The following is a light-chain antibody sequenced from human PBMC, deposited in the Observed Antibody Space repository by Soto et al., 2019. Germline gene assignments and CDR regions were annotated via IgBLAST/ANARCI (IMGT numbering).Light chain of an antibody. J-gene: IGLJ1*01. Sequence: SLLTQPPSASWTPGARVTISCSGSSSKIGGNTVNWYQQLPGTAPKLLIYSNNQRPSGVPDRFSGSKSGTSASLAISGLQSEDEADYYCQSYDSGLSAFYVFGTGTKVTVL. CDR1: SSKIGGNT. CDR3: QSYDSGLSAFYV. CDR2: SNN. V-gene: IGLV1-44*01.